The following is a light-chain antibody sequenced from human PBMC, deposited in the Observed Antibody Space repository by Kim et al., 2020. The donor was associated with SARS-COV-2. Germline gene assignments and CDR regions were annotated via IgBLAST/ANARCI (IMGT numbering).Light chain of an antibody. V-gene: IGLV10-54*01. J-gene: IGLJ3*02. Sequence: QAGLTQPPSVSKGLRQTATLTCTGNSNNVGNEGAAWLQQHQGHPPKLLSYRNNDRPSGISERLSASRSGNTASLTITGLQPVDEADYYCSAWDSRLSAWVFGGGTQMTVL. CDR1: SNNVGNEG. CDR3: SAWDSRLSAWV. CDR2: RNN.